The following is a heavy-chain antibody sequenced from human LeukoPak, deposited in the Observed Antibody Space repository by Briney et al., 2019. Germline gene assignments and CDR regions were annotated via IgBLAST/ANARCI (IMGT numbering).Heavy chain of an antibody. CDR2: ISSSGSTI. D-gene: IGHD5-24*01. CDR1: GFTFSDYY. CDR3: ARGYRWLQLSIRCPFDY. V-gene: IGHV3-11*01. Sequence: GGSLRLSCAASGFTFSDYYMSWIRQAPGKGLEWVSYISSSGSTIYYAESVKGRFTISRDNAKNSLYLQMNSLRAKDTAVYYCARGYRWLQLSIRCPFDYWGQGTLVTVSS. J-gene: IGHJ4*02.